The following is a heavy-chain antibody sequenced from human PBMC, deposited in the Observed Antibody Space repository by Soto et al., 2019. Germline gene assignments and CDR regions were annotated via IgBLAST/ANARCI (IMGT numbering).Heavy chain of an antibody. Sequence: QVQLQESGPGLVKPSQTLSLTCTVSGGSISSGGYYWSWIRQHPGKGLEWIGYISYSGSAYYNPSLKSRVTMSVDTSKNQFSLKLSSVAAVDTAVFYCAGTCSGGSCYGHTWFDPWGQGTLVTVSS. CDR1: GGSISSGGYY. CDR3: AGTCSGGSCYGHTWFDP. D-gene: IGHD2-15*01. V-gene: IGHV4-31*03. J-gene: IGHJ5*02. CDR2: ISYSGSA.